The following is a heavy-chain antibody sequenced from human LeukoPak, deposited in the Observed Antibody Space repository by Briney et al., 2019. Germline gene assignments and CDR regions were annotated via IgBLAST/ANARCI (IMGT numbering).Heavy chain of an antibody. V-gene: IGHV3-23*01. CDR1: GFTFSSYA. Sequence: GGSLRLSCAASGFTFSSYAMSWVRQAPGKGLEWVSAISGSGGSTYYADSVKGRFTISRDNSKNTLYLQMSSLKTEDTAVYYCVKDRGGITRDFDYWGQGTLVTVSS. CDR2: ISGSGGST. D-gene: IGHD1/OR15-1a*01. J-gene: IGHJ4*02. CDR3: VKDRGGITRDFDY.